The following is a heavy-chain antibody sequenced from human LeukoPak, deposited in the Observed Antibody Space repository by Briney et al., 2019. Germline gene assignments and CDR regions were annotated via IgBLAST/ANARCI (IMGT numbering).Heavy chain of an antibody. V-gene: IGHV3-30*04. CDR2: TSYDGSNK. Sequence: GRSLRLSCAASGFTFSSYAMHWVRQAPGKGLEWVAVTSYDGSNKYYADSVKGRFTISRDNSKNTLYLQMNSLRAEDTAVYYCARDRAKRYCSSTSCYRGLFYWGQGTLVTVSS. CDR1: GFTFSSYA. CDR3: ARDRAKRYCSSTSCYRGLFY. J-gene: IGHJ4*02. D-gene: IGHD2-2*02.